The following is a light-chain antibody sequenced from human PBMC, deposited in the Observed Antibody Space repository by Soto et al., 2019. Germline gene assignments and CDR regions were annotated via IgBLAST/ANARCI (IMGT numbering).Light chain of an antibody. J-gene: IGKJ2*01. V-gene: IGKV3-15*01. CDR1: QNISNY. CDR3: QQYSKWPLYT. Sequence: IVLTQSPATLSLSPGKRATLSCRASQNISNYLIRYQQKPGQAPRLLIYGTSTRATGIPARFSGSGSGTEFTLTISRLQSEDFGFYYCQQYSKWPLYTLGQGTKVDTK. CDR2: GTS.